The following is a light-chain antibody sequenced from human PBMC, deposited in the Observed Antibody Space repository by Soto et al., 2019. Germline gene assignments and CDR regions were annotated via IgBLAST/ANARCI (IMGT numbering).Light chain of an antibody. Sequence: DIVMTQSPDSLAVSLGERATINCKSSQSVLYSSNNKNYLAWYQQKPGQPPKLLIYWASTRESGVPDRFSGSGSGTDFTLHISSLQAEDVAVYYCQQCYSTPFTFGRGTKVDIK. CDR1: QSVLYSSNNKNY. V-gene: IGKV4-1*01. CDR3: QQCYSTPFT. J-gene: IGKJ3*01. CDR2: WAS.